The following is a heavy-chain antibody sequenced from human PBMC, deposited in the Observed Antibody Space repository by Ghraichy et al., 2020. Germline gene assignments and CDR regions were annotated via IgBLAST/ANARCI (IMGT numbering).Heavy chain of an antibody. CDR3: VRGRHYSETTSYHFDY. V-gene: IGHV3-30-3*01. CDR1: GFTFSSYS. D-gene: IGHD3-22*01. Sequence: GGSLRLSCAAPGFTFSSYSMHWVRQAPGKGLEWVAAMPYDGSIKYYGDSVRGRFTISRDNSKNTLYLQMNSLRPEDTAVYYCVRGRHYSETTSYHFDYWGQGALVTVSS. CDR2: MPYDGSIK. J-gene: IGHJ4*02.